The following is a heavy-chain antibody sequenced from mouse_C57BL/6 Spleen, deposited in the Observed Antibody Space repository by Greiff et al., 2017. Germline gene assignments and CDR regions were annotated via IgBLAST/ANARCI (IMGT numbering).Heavy chain of an antibody. V-gene: IGHV1-52*01. Sequence: QVQLQQPGAELVRPGSSVKLSCKASGYTFTSYWMHWVKQRPIQGLEWIGNIDPSDSETHYNQKFKDKATLTVDKSSSTAYMQHSSLTSEESAVYYCARSGCDPPLYAMDYWGQGTSVTVSS. CDR1: GYTFTSYW. D-gene: IGHD3-2*02. CDR2: IDPSDSET. J-gene: IGHJ4*01. CDR3: ARSGCDPPLYAMDY.